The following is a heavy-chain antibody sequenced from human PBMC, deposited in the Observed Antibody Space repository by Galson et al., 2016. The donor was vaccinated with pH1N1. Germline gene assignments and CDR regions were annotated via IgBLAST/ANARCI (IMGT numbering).Heavy chain of an antibody. J-gene: IGHJ4*02. D-gene: IGHD3-10*01. Sequence: SLRLSCAASGFTFSTYWMSWVRQAPGKGLEWVANIKQDGSVIYYVDSVKGRFTISRDNAKNSLYLQMNSLRVEDTAFYYRTREIGGSGNSWGQGTLVTVSS. CDR3: TREIGGSGNS. CDR1: GFTFSTYW. V-gene: IGHV3-7*01. CDR2: IKQDGSVI.